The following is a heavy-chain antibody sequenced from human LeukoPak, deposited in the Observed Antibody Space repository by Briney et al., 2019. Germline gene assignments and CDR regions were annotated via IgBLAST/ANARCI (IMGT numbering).Heavy chain of an antibody. CDR3: ARGSSSSPYNWFDP. CDR2: IIPILGIA. CDR1: GGTFSSYA. D-gene: IGHD6-6*01. J-gene: IGHJ5*02. Sequence: ASVKVSCKASGGTFSSYAISWVRQAPGQELEWMGRIIPILGIANYAQKFQGRVTITADKSTSTAYMELSSLRSEDTAVYYCARGSSSSPYNWFDPWGQGTLVTVSS. V-gene: IGHV1-69*04.